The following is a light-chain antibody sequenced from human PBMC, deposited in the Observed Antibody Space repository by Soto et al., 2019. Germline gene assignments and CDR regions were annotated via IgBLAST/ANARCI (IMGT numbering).Light chain of an antibody. CDR2: AAS. CDR3: QKYNRAPFT. Sequence: DIQMTQSPSSLSASVGDRVTIACRASQGISNYLAWYQQKPGKVPKLLIYAASTLESGVPSRFSGSGSGTDFTLTISSLQPEDVETYYCQKYNRAPFTFGTWTKVDIK. CDR1: QGISNY. J-gene: IGKJ3*01. V-gene: IGKV1-27*01.